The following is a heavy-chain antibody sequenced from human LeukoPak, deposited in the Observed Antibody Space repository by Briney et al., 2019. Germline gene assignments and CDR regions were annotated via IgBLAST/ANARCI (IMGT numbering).Heavy chain of an antibody. Sequence: SETLSLTCAVYGGSFSDYYWSWIRQPPGKGLEWIGEINHSGSTNYNPSLKSRVTISVDTSKNQFSLKLSSVTAADTAVYYCARARQWLRSNFDYRGQGTLVTVSS. J-gene: IGHJ4*02. CDR3: ARARQWLRSNFDY. V-gene: IGHV4-34*01. CDR2: INHSGST. CDR1: GGSFSDYY. D-gene: IGHD5-12*01.